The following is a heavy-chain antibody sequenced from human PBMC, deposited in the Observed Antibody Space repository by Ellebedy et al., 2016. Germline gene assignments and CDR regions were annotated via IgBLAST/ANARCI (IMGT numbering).Heavy chain of an antibody. CDR1: GYTFTSYD. CDR3: ARDDEQWLVPGPGD. D-gene: IGHD6-19*01. J-gene: IGHJ4*02. CDR2: MNPNSGNT. Sequence: ASVKVSCKASGYTFTSYDINWVRQATGQGLEWMGWMNPNSGNTGYAQKFQGRVTMTTDTSTSTAYMELRSLRSDDTAVYYCARDDEQWLVPGPGDWGQGTLVTVSS. V-gene: IGHV1-8*01.